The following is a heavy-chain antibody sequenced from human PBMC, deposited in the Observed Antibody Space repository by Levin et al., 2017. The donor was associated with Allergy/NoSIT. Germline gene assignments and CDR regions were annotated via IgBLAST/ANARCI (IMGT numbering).Heavy chain of an antibody. CDR3: ARDNPSGWYRGNAFDI. CDR1: GSSISSGYY. D-gene: IGHD6-19*01. Sequence: GSLRLSCAVSGSSISSGYYWGWIRQPPGKGLEWIGSIYHSGSTYYNPSLKSRVTISVDTSKNQFSLKLSSVTAADTAVYYCARDNPSGWYRGNAFDIWGQGTMVTVSS. CDR2: IYHSGST. J-gene: IGHJ3*02. V-gene: IGHV4-38-2*02.